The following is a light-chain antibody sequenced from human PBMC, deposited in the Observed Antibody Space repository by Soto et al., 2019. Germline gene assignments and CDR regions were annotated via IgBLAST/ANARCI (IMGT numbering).Light chain of an antibody. J-gene: IGKJ5*01. CDR1: QSVSAGY. Sequence: EIVLTQSPGTLSLSPGERATLSCRASQSVSAGYLAWYQRKPGQAPRLLIYGPSNRATGIADRFSGSGSGTDFTLTISRLEPDDSAVYYCQQYGSSPTFGQGTRLEIK. V-gene: IGKV3-20*01. CDR3: QQYGSSPT. CDR2: GPS.